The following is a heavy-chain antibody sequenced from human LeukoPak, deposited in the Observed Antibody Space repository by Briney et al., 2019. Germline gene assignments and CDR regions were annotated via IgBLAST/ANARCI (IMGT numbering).Heavy chain of an antibody. D-gene: IGHD3-10*01. V-gene: IGHV2-26*01. CDR1: GFSLSNARMG. Sequence: ESGPTLVNPTETLTLTCTVSGFSLSNARMGVSWIRQPPGKALEWLAHIFSNDEKSYSTSLKSRLTISKDTSKSQVDLTMTNMDPVDTATYYCARYYGSGSFDYWGQGTLVTVSS. CDR3: ARYYGSGSFDY. CDR2: IFSNDEK. J-gene: IGHJ4*02.